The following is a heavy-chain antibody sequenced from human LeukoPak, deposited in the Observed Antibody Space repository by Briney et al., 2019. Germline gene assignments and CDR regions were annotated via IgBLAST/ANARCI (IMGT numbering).Heavy chain of an antibody. CDR1: GVSITSYY. CDR2: IYYSGGT. CDR3: ARLVIP. J-gene: IGHJ5*02. Sequence: SETLSLTCTVSGVSITSYYWSWIRQSPARGLEWIGYIYYSGGTNYNPALKSRVSISVDPSKSQLSLKLSSVTAADTAVYYCARLVIPWGQGILVTVSS. D-gene: IGHD3-10*01. V-gene: IGHV4-59*12.